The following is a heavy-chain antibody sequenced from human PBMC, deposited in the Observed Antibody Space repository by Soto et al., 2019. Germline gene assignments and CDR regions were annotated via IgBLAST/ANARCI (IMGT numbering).Heavy chain of an antibody. CDR2: IIPMYGPA. V-gene: IGHV1-69*01. J-gene: IGHJ5*02. Sequence: QVPLVQSGAEVKKPGSSVTVSCKASGGTFSSYAIHWVRQAPGQGLEWMGGIIPMYGPAKYAQRFQGRVTIPADESTTTGYMELTSLTSQDTAVYYGARVTSMVRGVIDNWFDPWGHGTLVNVSS. D-gene: IGHD3-10*01. CDR1: GGTFSSYA. CDR3: ARVTSMVRGVIDNWFDP.